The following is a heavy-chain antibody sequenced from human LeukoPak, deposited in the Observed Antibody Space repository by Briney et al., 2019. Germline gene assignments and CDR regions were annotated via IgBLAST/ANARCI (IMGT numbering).Heavy chain of an antibody. CDR2: IYYSGST. CDR1: GGSINSRSYY. Sequence: SETLSLTCTVSGGSINSRSYYWGWIRQPPGKGLEWIGSIYYSGSTYYNPSLKSRVTISVEMSKNQFSLKLSSVTAADAAVYYCARVSSGSGTNWGQGTLVTVSS. D-gene: IGHD3-10*01. CDR3: ARVSSGSGTN. J-gene: IGHJ4*02. V-gene: IGHV4-39*01.